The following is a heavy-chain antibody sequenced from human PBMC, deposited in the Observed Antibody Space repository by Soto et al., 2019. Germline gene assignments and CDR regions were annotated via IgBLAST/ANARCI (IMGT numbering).Heavy chain of an antibody. CDR3: ARAIRKKDIVVVVAATSGVYYYYMDV. CDR1: GYTFTSYD. D-gene: IGHD2-15*01. J-gene: IGHJ6*03. V-gene: IGHV1-8*01. CDR2: MNPNSGNT. Sequence: ASEKVSCKASGYTFTSYDINWVRQATGQGLEWMGWMNPNSGNTGYAQKFQGRVTMTRNTSISTAYMELSSLRSEDTAVYYCARAIRKKDIVVVVAATSGVYYYYMDVWGKGTTVPVSS.